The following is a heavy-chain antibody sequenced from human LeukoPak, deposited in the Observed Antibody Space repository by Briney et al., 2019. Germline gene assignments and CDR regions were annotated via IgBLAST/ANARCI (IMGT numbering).Heavy chain of an antibody. J-gene: IGHJ4*02. CDR1: GFTLSSSW. V-gene: IGHV3-74*01. CDR2: VSPDGNLA. CDR3: ARDLSFSPDH. Sequence: PGGSLRLSYAGSGFTLSSSWMHWVRHAPGKGPVWVAHVSPDGNLANYADSVKGRFIISRDNAKNTLFLQMNSLRAEDTAVYYCARDLSFSPDHWGQGTLVTVSS.